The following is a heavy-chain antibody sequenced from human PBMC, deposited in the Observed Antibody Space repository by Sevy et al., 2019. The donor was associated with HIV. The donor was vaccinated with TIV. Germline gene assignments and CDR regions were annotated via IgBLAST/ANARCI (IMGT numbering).Heavy chain of an antibody. CDR2: ISYSGTT. J-gene: IGHJ4*02. CDR1: GGSINNYY. D-gene: IGHD6-6*01. V-gene: IGHV4-59*08. CDR3: ARLRFWSSSSGSTNYFDY. Sequence: SETLSLTCTVSGGSINNYYWSWIRQSPGKGLEWIGYISYSGTTNYNPSLKSRVTISVDTSKNQFPLKLSSVTAADTAVYYWARLRFWSSSSGSTNYFDYWGQGTLVTVSS.